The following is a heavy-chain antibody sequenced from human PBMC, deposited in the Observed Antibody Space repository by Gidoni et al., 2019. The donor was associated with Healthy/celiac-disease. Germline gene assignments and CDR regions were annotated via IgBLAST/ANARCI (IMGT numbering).Heavy chain of an antibody. V-gene: IGHV1-8*01. D-gene: IGHD6-19*01. Sequence: QVQLVQSGAEVKKPGASVKVSCKASGYNFTSYDINWVRQATGQGLEWMGWMNPNSGNTGYAQKFQGRVTMTRNTSISTAYMELSSLRSEDTAVYYCAREYSSGWKIYYGMDVWGQGTTVTVSS. CDR2: MNPNSGNT. CDR3: AREYSSGWKIYYGMDV. J-gene: IGHJ6*02. CDR1: GYNFTSYD.